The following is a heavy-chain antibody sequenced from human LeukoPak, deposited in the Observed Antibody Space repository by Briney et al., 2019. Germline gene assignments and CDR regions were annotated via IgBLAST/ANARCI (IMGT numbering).Heavy chain of an antibody. CDR1: GFTFSSYA. Sequence: PGGSQRLSCAASGFTFSSYAMHWVRQAPGKGLEWVAYIRFDGRNIYYANSVKGRFTISRDNTKNTLHLQMNSLRTEDTAVYYCAKDRTYTSSSGGFDYWGQGTLVTVSS. V-gene: IGHV3-30*02. CDR2: IRFDGRNI. J-gene: IGHJ4*02. D-gene: IGHD6-6*01. CDR3: AKDRTYTSSSGGFDY.